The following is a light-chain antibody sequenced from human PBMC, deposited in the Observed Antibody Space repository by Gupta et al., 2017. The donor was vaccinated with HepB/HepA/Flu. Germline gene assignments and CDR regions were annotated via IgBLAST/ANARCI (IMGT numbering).Light chain of an antibody. CDR2: AVT. CDR3: SSFTSSSTLAV. J-gene: IGLJ2*01. Sequence: QSALTPPASLSGSPGQSITLSCTGTSSDVSWYQQHPGKAPKLMIYAVTLRPPRVSHRFSGSKSGDTASLTISELQTEDEAYYYCSSFTSSSTLAVFGGGTKVTVL. CDR1: SSDV. V-gene: IGLV2-14*03.